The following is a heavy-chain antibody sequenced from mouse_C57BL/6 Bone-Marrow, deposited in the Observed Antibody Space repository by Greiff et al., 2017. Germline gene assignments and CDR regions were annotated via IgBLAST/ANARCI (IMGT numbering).Heavy chain of an antibody. CDR1: GYTFTTYP. J-gene: IGHJ4*01. D-gene: IGHD1-1*01. CDR3: ARSSPYYYARDY. V-gene: IGHV1-47*01. CDR2: FHPYNDDT. Sequence: QVQLQQSGAELVKPGASVKMSCKASGYTFTTYPIEWMKQNHGKSLEWIGNFHPYNDDTKYNEKFKGKATLTVDKSSSTFYLELSRLTSDDSAVYHCARSSPYYYARDYWGQGTSVTVSS.